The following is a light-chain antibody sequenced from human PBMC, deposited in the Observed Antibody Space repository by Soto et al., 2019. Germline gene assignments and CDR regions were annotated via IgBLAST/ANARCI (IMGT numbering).Light chain of an antibody. J-gene: IGKJ2*01. Sequence: EIVLTQSPGTLSLSPGERATLSCRASQSVSSSYLAWYQQKLGQAPRLLIYGASTRATGIPDRFIGSGSGTDFTLTISRLEPEDFAVYYCQQFGSSPYTFGQGTKREIK. CDR2: GAS. CDR3: QQFGSSPYT. V-gene: IGKV3-20*01. CDR1: QSVSSSY.